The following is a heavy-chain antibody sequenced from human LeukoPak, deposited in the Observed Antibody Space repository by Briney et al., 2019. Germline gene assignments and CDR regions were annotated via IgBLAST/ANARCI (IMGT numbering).Heavy chain of an antibody. J-gene: IGHJ2*01. CDR1: GGTFSTYA. CDR3: ASSDSGDWYFDL. V-gene: IGHV1-69*13. Sequence: ASVKVSCKASGGTFSTYAISWVRQAPGQGLEWMGGIIPIFDTTNYAQKFQGRVTITADESTSTAYMELSSLRSEDTAVYYCASSDSGDWYFDLWGRGTLVTVSS. D-gene: IGHD2-21*02. CDR2: IIPIFDTT.